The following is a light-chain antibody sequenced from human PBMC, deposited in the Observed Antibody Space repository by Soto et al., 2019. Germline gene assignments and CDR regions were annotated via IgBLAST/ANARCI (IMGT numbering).Light chain of an antibody. CDR3: TSYAGTYSFFYV. CDR1: SSDVGAYNY. CDR2: EVS. J-gene: IGLJ1*01. V-gene: IGLV2-8*01. Sequence: SQPPSASGSPGQSVTISCTGTSSDVGAYNYVSWYQQLPGKAPKLIIYEVSKRPSGVPDRFSGSKSGNTASLTVSGLQAEDEADYYCTSYAGTYSFFYVFGTGTKVTVL.